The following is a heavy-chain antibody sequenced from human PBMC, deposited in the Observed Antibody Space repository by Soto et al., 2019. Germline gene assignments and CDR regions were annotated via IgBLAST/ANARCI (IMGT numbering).Heavy chain of an antibody. V-gene: IGHV1-69*13. Sequence: GASVKVSCKASGYTFSSYGINWVRQAPGQGLEWMGGIIPIFGTAKYPQKFKGRVTITADESTSTVYMDLSSLSSEDTAVYYCVRGPPYTNHAFAWFDSWGQGTQVTVSS. D-gene: IGHD2-8*01. CDR3: VRGPPYTNHAFAWFDS. J-gene: IGHJ5*01. CDR1: GYTFSSYG. CDR2: IIPIFGTA.